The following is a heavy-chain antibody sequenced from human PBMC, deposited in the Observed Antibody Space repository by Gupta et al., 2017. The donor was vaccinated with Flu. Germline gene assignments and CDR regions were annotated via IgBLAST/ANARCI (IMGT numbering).Heavy chain of an antibody. D-gene: IGHD1-7*01. J-gene: IGHJ4*02. CDR1: GGSVNVFSYF. CDR2: VHSSGNT. Sequence: QLRESGQRLLKPWQTLSLTCSVSGGSVNVFSYFWSWIRQHPEKGLEWIGYVHSSGNTYYNPSLRSRLMMSIDTSKNEFSLEVTSVTASDTAMYFCARRGTYYFDFWGQGALVTVSS. CDR3: ARRGTYYFDF. V-gene: IGHV4-31*03.